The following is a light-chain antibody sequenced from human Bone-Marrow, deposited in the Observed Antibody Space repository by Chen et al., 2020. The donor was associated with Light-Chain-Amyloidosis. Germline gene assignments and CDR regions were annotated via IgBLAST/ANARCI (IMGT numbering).Light chain of an antibody. CDR2: RDT. CDR1: DLPTKY. Sequence: SYELTQPPSVSVSPGQKARITCSGDDLPTKYAYWYQQKPGQAPVLVIHRDTVRPSGISKRFSVSSSGTTATLTISGIQAEDEADYHCQSADSSGTYEVIFGGGTKLTVL. J-gene: IGLJ2*01. CDR3: QSADSSGTYEVI. V-gene: IGLV3-25*03.